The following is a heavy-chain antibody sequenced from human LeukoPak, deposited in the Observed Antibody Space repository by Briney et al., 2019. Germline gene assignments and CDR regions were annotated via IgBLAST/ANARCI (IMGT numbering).Heavy chain of an antibody. CDR3: ATYDSSGYLDY. V-gene: IGHV1-69*06. CDR1: GGTFSSYA. D-gene: IGHD3-22*01. Sequence: SVKVSCKASGGTFSSYAISWVRQAPGQGLEWMGGIIPIFGTANYAQNFQGRLTMTEDTSTETAYMELSSLRSEDTAVYYCATYDSSGYLDYWGQGTLVTVSS. CDR2: IIPIFGTA. J-gene: IGHJ4*02.